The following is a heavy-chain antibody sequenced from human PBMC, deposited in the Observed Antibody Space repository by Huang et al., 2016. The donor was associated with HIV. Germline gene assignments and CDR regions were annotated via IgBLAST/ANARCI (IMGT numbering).Heavy chain of an antibody. J-gene: IGHJ4*02. CDR1: GGSFSSHY. V-gene: IGHV4-59*11. D-gene: IGHD3-16*01. CDR3: ARDRMITFGGVYAGPRFGY. Sequence: QVQLQESGPGLVKPSETLSLTCTVSGGSFSSHYWSWIRQPPGKGLEWIVSIYYSGRTNYSPSLKSRGTISVDTSKNLFSLKLSSVTAADTAVYYCARDRMITFGGVYAGPRFGYWGQGTLVTVSS. CDR2: IYYSGRT.